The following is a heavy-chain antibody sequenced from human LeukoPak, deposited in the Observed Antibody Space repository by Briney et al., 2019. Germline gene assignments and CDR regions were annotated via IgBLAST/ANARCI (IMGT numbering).Heavy chain of an antibody. Sequence: ASVKVSCKASGYTFTGYYMHWVRQAPGQGLEWMGWINPNSGGTNYAQKLQGRVTMTRDTTTSTAYMELSRLRSHDTAVYYCARDMAFGFLEWLFDYWGQATLVTVSS. CDR3: ARDMAFGFLEWLFDY. V-gene: IGHV1-2*02. CDR2: INPNSGGT. J-gene: IGHJ4*02. D-gene: IGHD3-3*01. CDR1: GYTFTGYY.